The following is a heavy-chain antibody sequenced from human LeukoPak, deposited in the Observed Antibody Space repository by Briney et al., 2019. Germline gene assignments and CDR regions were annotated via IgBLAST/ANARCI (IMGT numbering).Heavy chain of an antibody. Sequence: PSETLSLTCAVSGGSISSGGYSWSWIRQPPGKGLEWIGFIYHSGNIYYNPSLKSRVTISVDRSKNQVSLNLSSVTAADTAVYYCARVFQDAFDIWGQGTMVTVSS. CDR2: IYHSGNI. CDR1: GGSISSGGYS. V-gene: IGHV4-30-2*01. CDR3: ARVFQDAFDI. J-gene: IGHJ3*02.